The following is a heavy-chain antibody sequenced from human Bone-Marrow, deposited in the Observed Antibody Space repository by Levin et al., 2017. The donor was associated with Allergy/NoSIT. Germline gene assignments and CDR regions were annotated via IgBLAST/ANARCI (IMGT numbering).Heavy chain of an antibody. V-gene: IGHV3-23*01. J-gene: IGHJ3*01. CDR1: GFPFSRYA. D-gene: IGHD1-26*01. Sequence: GGSLRLSCAASGFPFSRYAMTWVRQSPGQGLEWVSAVSGGGDRAYYADSVKGRFSISKDSSKNTLDLQMNSLRAEDTAIYYCAKDRLDSGLALWGPGTMVTVSS. CDR3: AKDRLDSGLAL. CDR2: VSGGGDRA.